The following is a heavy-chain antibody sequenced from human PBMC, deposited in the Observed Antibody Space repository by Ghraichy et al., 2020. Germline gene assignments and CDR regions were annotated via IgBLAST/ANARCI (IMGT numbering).Heavy chain of an antibody. V-gene: IGHV3-53*01. J-gene: IGHJ4*02. CDR2: IYSGGST. CDR1: GFTVSSNY. Sequence: GGSLRLSCAASGFTVSSNYMSWVRQAPGKGLEWVSVIYSGGSTYYADSVKGRFTISRDNSKNTLYLQMNSLRAEDTAVYYCARDANYIAAAGITGDYWGQVTLVTVSS. CDR3: ARDANYIAAAGITGDY. D-gene: IGHD6-13*01.